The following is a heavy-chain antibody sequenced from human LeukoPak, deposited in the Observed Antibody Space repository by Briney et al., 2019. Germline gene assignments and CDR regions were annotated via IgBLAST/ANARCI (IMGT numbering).Heavy chain of an antibody. CDR3: ARSRFCTSGGCYYDF. CDR2: INTDGTVT. CDR1: GFTFSKYW. J-gene: IGHJ4*02. Sequence: GGSLRLSCAASGFTFSKYWMLWVRQAPGKGLESVSRINTDGTVTTYADSVKGRFTISRDNAKNTLFLQMNSLRAEDTAVYYCARSRFCTSGGCYYDFWGQGILVTVSS. D-gene: IGHD2-8*01. V-gene: IGHV3-74*01.